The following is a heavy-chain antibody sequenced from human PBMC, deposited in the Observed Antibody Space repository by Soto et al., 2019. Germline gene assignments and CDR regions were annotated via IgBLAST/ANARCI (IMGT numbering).Heavy chain of an antibody. D-gene: IGHD1-20*01. J-gene: IGHJ6*02. CDR2: IYYSGST. Sequence: SETLSLTCTVSGGSISVGGYYWNWIRQHPGKGLEWIGFIYYSGSTYYNPSLKSRVIMSLDTSKNQFSLELSSVTAADTAVYYCVRDQRYDWNYYYGMAVWGQGTTVTVS. CDR1: GGSISVGGYY. V-gene: IGHV4-31*03. CDR3: VRDQRYDWNYYYGMAV.